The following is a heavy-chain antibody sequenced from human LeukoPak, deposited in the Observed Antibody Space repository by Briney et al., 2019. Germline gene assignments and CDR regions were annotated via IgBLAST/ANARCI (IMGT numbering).Heavy chain of an antibody. CDR3: AKDKYSPNINNWFDP. CDR1: GFTFSTYA. Sequence: TGGSLRLSCAASGFTFSTYAMTWVRQAPGKGLEWVSAFSATDGSAQYADSLKGRFTISRDSTTNTLFLQINGLRAEDTAVYYCAKDKYSPNINNWFDPWGQGTLVTVSS. J-gene: IGHJ5*02. D-gene: IGHD5-18*01. V-gene: IGHV3-23*01. CDR2: FSATDGSA.